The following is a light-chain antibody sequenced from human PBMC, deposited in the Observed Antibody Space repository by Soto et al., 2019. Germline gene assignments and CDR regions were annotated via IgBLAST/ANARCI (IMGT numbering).Light chain of an antibody. CDR3: SSFAGFNNFYV. V-gene: IGLV2-8*01. CDR2: EVT. J-gene: IGLJ1*01. CDR1: RSDIGDYNH. Sequence: QSALTQPPSASGSPGQSVTISCTGTRSDIGDYNHVSWYQQHPGKAPKLLIYEVTKRPSGVPDRFSGSKSGNTASLTVSGLQAEDEADYYCSSFAGFNNFYVFGTGTRSPS.